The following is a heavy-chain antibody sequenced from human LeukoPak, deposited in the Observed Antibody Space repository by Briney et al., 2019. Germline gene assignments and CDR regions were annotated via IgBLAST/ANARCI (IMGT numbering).Heavy chain of an antibody. CDR3: AKDQGSSSGWYSRDGFAL. Sequence: PGGSLRLSCAGSGLTFSSYAMSWVRQAPGKGLEWVSGISSSGDSTFYADSVKGRFTISRDNSKNTLYLQMNSLRAEDTALYYCAKDQGSSSGWYSRDGFALWGQGTMVTVSS. D-gene: IGHD6-19*01. V-gene: IGHV3-23*01. CDR2: ISSSGDST. J-gene: IGHJ3*01. CDR1: GLTFSSYA.